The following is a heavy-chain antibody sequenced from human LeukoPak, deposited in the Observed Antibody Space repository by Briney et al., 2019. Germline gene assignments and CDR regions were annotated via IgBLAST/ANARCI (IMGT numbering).Heavy chain of an antibody. J-gene: IGHJ4*02. V-gene: IGHV3-48*02. D-gene: IGHD5-24*01. Sequence: GGSLRLSGTAPGFTFSTYSMNWVRQAPGKGLEWVSYISSSSSTIYCADSVKGRFTISRDNAKNSLYLQMSSLRDEDTAVYYCARASFQRWLQLGGDWGQGTLVTVSS. CDR3: ARASFQRWLQLGGD. CDR2: ISSSSSTI. CDR1: GFTFSTYS.